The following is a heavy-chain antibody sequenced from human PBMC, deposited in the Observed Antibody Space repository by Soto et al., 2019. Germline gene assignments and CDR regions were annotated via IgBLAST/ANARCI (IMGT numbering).Heavy chain of an antibody. Sequence: QAHLEQSGAEVKRPGASVKVSCKASGYTFSDFDINWLRQASGQGPEWMGWMNAKSGDTFFAQRFQAKFTMPWDTSLSPAYMEVGSLTSDDTAMYYCARGNPFNYAGFDVWGQGTTVAVSS. CDR1: GYTFSDFD. J-gene: IGHJ6*02. V-gene: IGHV1-8*01. CDR3: ARGNPFNYAGFDV. D-gene: IGHD3-16*01. CDR2: MNAKSGDT.